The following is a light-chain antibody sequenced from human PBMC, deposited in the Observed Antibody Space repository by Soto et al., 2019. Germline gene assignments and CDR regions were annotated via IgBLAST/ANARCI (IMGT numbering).Light chain of an antibody. J-gene: IGKJ2*01. CDR1: QSVSSAS. CDR2: DAS. CDR3: QQYGGSPPKYT. Sequence: EIVLTQSPGTLSLSPGERAALSCRASQSVSSASLAWYQQKPGQAPRPLIYDASSRATDIPDRFSGRGSGTDCPLTISRLEPEDFAVYYCQQYGGSPPKYTFGQGTKLEIK. V-gene: IGKV3-20*01.